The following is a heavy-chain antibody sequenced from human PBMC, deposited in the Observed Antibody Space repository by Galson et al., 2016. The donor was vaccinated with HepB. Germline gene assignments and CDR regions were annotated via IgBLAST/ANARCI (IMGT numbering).Heavy chain of an antibody. CDR2: VYPGDSDT. J-gene: IGHJ4*02. V-gene: IGHV5-51*01. CDR1: GYTFTNYW. D-gene: IGHD6-19*01. Sequence: QSGAEVKKPGESLRISCMGAGYTFTNYWIGWVRQMPGKGLEWMAMVYPGDSDTRYSPAFQGQVTISADKYMSTAYLQWSSLKASDTAMYYCARRGIGVAGRAGIDDWGQGTLITVSS. CDR3: ARRGIGVAGRAGIDD.